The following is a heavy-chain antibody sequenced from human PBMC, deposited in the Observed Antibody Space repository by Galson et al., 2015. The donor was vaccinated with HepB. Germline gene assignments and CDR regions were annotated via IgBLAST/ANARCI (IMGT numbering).Heavy chain of an antibody. CDR2: IYHSGST. CDR1: GGSISSSNW. J-gene: IGHJ4*02. Sequence: SETLSLTCAVSGGSISSSNWWSWVRQPPGKGLEWIGEIYHSGSTNYNPSLKSRVTISVDKSKNQFSLKLSSVTAADTAVYYCARVGGDIIAARRIDYSGQGTLVTVSS. V-gene: IGHV4-4*02. D-gene: IGHD6-13*01. CDR3: ARVGGDIIAARRIDY.